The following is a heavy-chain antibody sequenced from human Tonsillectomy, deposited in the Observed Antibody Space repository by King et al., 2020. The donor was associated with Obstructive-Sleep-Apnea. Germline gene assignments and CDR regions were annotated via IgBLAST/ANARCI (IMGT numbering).Heavy chain of an antibody. V-gene: IGHV4-4*07. CDR1: GGSINSYY. J-gene: IGHJ5*01. D-gene: IGHD2-15*01. CDR3: ARDGSVGWFDS. CDR2: IYTSGST. Sequence: QLQESGPGLVKPSETLSLTCTVSGGSINSYYWSWIRQPAGKGLEGIGRIYTSGSTNYNPSLKSRVTLAVDTSKNQFSLKLGSVTAADTAVYYCARDGSVGWFDSWGQGTLVTVSS.